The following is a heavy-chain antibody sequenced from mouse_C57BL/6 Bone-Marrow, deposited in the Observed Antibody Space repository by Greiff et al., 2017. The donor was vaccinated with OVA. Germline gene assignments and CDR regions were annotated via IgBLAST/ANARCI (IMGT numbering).Heavy chain of an antibody. D-gene: IGHD6-1*01. J-gene: IGHJ3*01. Sequence: EVQRVESGPDLVKPGASVKISCKASGYTFTDYYMNWVQQSHGKSLEWIGDINPNNGGTSYHQNFKGKATLSVAKSSSTAYMELRRLTSEDAAVYYCARGRFRDWGQGTLVTVSA. CDR1: GYTFTDYY. CDR2: INPNNGGT. CDR3: ARGRFRD. V-gene: IGHV1-26*01.